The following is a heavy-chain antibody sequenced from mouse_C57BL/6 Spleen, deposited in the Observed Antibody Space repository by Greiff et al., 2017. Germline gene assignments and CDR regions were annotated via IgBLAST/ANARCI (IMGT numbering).Heavy chain of an antibody. J-gene: IGHJ4*01. CDR3: ARGGYDYPYYAMDY. Sequence: VQLQQPGAELVRPGTSVKLSCKASGYTFTSYWMHWVKPRPGQGLEWIGVIDPSDSYTNYNQKFKGKATLTVDTSSSTAYMQLSSLTSEDSAVYYCARGGYDYPYYAMDYWGQGTSVTVSS. CDR1: GYTFTSYW. D-gene: IGHD2-4*01. CDR2: IDPSDSYT. V-gene: IGHV1-59*01.